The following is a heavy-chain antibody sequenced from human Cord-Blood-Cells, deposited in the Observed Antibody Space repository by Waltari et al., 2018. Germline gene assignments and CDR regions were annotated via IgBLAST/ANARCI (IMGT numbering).Heavy chain of an antibody. J-gene: IGHJ2*01. CDR2: INPNSGGT. Sequence: QVQLVQSGAEVKKPGASVKVSCKASGYTFTGYYMHWVRQAPGQGLEWMGWINPNSGGTNYAQKFQGRVTMTRDTSISTAYMELSRLRSDDTAVYYCARVGIYSYGLYWYFDLWGRGTLVTVSS. D-gene: IGHD5-18*01. CDR3: ARVGIYSYGLYWYFDL. CDR1: GYTFTGYY. V-gene: IGHV1-2*02.